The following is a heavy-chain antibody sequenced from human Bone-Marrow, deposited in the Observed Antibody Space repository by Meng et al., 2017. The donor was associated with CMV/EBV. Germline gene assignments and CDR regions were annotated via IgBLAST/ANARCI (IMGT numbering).Heavy chain of an antibody. D-gene: IGHD4-11*01. CDR2: IIPIFGTA. CDR1: GYTFTSYG. J-gene: IGHJ5*02. Sequence: SVKVSCKASGYTFTSYGISWVRQAPGQGLEWMGGIIPIFGTANYAQKFQGRVTITTDESTSTAYMELSSLRSEDTAVYYCARAYSNYVEYNWFDPWGQGTLVTVSS. CDR3: ARAYSNYVEYNWFDP. V-gene: IGHV1-69*05.